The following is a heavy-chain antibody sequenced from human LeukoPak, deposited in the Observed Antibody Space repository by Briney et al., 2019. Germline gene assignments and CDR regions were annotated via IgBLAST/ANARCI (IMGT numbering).Heavy chain of an antibody. V-gene: IGHV3-33*06. J-gene: IGHJ4*02. Sequence: KYYVDSVKGRFTISRDNSKNTLYLQMNSLRAEDTAVYYCAKVVQYTASTGTGLDYWGQGTLVTVSS. CDR2: K. D-gene: IGHD6-13*01. CDR3: AKVVQYTASTGTGLDY.